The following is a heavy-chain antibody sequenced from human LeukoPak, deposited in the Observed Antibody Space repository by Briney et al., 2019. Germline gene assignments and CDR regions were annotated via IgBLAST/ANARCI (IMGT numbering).Heavy chain of an antibody. CDR1: GYTFTSYG. CDR2: ISAYNGNT. Sequence: PQASVKVSCKASGYTFTSYGISWVRQAPGQGLEWMGWISAYNGNTNYAQKLQGRVTMTTDTSTSTAYMELRSLRSGDTAVYYCARASHFWSGYYQYYFDYWGQGTLVTVSS. J-gene: IGHJ4*02. D-gene: IGHD3-3*02. V-gene: IGHV1-18*01. CDR3: ARASHFWSGYYQYYFDY.